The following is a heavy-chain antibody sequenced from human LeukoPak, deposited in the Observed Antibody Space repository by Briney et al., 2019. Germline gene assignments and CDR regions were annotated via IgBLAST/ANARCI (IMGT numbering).Heavy chain of an antibody. CDR2: ISAYNGNT. V-gene: IGHV1-18*04. D-gene: IGHD3-9*01. J-gene: IGHJ5*02. CDR1: GYTFTSYG. CDR3: ARDRSALRYFDWLLGRHNWFDP. Sequence: ASVKVSCKASGYTFTSYGISWVRQAPGQGLEWMGWISAYNGNTNYAQKLQGRVTMTTDTSTSTAYMELRSLRSDDTAVYYRARDRSALRYFDWLLGRHNWFDPWGQGTLVTVSS.